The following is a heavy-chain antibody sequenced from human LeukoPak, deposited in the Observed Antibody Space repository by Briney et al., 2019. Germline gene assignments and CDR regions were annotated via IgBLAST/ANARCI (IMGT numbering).Heavy chain of an antibody. Sequence: GGSLRLSCAASGFTFSSSWMHWVRQAPGKGLVWVSRITRDGSSTTYADSVKGRFTTSRDNAKNTLYLQMDSLRDDDTAVYYCARDPGYESWSPFWGGLDVWGNGTTVIVSS. V-gene: IGHV3-74*01. CDR1: GFTFSSSW. J-gene: IGHJ6*04. D-gene: IGHD3-16*01. CDR3: ARDPGYESWSPFWGGLDV. CDR2: ITRDGSST.